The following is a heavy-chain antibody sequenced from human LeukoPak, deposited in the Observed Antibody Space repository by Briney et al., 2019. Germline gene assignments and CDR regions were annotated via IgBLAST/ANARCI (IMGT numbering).Heavy chain of an antibody. CDR1: GGTFSSYA. CDR3: ARHDGSGSYYNLYYFDY. J-gene: IGHJ4*02. V-gene: IGHV1-69*13. CDR2: IIPLFGTA. Sequence: ASVKLSCKASGGTFSSYAISWVRQAPGQGLEWMGGIIPLFGTANYAQKFQGRVTITADESTSTAYMELNSLRSEDTAVYYCARHDGSGSYYNLYYFDYWGQGTLVTVSS. D-gene: IGHD3-10*01.